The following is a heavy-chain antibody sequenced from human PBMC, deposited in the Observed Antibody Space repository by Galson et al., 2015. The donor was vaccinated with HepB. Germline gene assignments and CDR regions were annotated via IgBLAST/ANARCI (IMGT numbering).Heavy chain of an antibody. CDR1: GFTFSSYA. CDR3: ARDRRKSLSSSQRHYYYGMDV. Sequence: SLRLSCAASGFTFSSYAMHWVRQAPGKGLEWVAVISYDGSNKYYADSVKGRFTISRDNSKNTLYLQMNSLRAEDTAVYYCARDRRKSLSSSQRHYYYGMDVWGQGTTVTVSS. V-gene: IGHV3-30-3*01. CDR2: ISYDGSNK. D-gene: IGHD6-13*01. J-gene: IGHJ6*02.